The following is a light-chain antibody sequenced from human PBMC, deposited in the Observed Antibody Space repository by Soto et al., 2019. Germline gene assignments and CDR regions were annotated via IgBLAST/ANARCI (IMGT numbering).Light chain of an antibody. J-gene: IGLJ2*01. CDR2: DVN. CDR1: INDVGGYNY. CDR3: CSYAGSPLV. Sequence: QSVLTQPRSVSGSPGQSVTISCTGTINDVGGYNYVSWYQQHPGKAPKLMIYDVNKRPSGVPDRFSGSKSGNTASLTISGLQAEDEADYYCCSYAGSPLVFGGGTKVTVL. V-gene: IGLV2-11*01.